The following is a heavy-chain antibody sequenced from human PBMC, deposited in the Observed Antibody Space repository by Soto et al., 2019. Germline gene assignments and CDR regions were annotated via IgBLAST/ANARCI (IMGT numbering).Heavy chain of an antibody. D-gene: IGHD1-1*01. J-gene: IGHJ5*02. CDR2: MFYTGST. CDR1: GGSISSSSYY. CDR3: ARDQLEGNWFDP. Sequence: PSETLSLTCTVSGGSISSSSYYWGWIRQPPGKGLEWIGSMFYTGSTYYNPSLKSRVTISVDKSKNQFSLKLTSVTAADTAVYYCARDQLEGNWFDPWGQGTLVTVS. V-gene: IGHV4-39*07.